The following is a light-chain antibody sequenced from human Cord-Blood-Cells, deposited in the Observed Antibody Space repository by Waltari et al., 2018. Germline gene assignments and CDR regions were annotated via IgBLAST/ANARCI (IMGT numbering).Light chain of an antibody. CDR1: QSVSSSD. J-gene: IGKJ5*01. CDR2: GAS. V-gene: IGKV3-20*01. CDR3: QQYGSSPIT. Sequence: EIVLTQSPGTLSLSPGERATLSCRASQSVSSSDLAWYQQKPGQAPRILIYGASSRATAIPDRFSGSGSGTDFTLTISRLEPEDFAVYYCQQYGSSPITFGQGTRLEIK.